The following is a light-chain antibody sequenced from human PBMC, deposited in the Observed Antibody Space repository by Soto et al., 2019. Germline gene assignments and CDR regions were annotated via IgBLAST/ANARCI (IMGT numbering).Light chain of an antibody. CDR2: EVN. J-gene: IGLJ1*01. CDR1: SSDVGGYNY. CDR3: NSYTSSTTYV. V-gene: IGLV2-14*01. Sequence: QSVLTQPASVSGSPGQSITISCTGTSSDVGGYNYVSWYQQHPGKAPKLMLYEVNNRPSGVSNRFSGSKSGDTASLTISGLQAEDEADYYCNSYTSSTTYVFGTGTEATVL.